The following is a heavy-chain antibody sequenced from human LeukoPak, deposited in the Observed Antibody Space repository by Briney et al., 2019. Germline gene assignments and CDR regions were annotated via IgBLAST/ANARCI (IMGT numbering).Heavy chain of an antibody. V-gene: IGHV3-30*02. J-gene: IGHJ4*02. CDR1: GFTLSSYG. CDR3: ARQGELLSFDY. D-gene: IGHD3-10*01. Sequence: GGSLRLSCAASGFTLSSYGMHWVRQAPGKGLEWVAFIHYDGSNKYYADSVKGRFTISRDNSKNTLYLQMNSLRGEDTAVYYCARQGELLSFDYWGQGTLVTVSS. CDR2: IHYDGSNK.